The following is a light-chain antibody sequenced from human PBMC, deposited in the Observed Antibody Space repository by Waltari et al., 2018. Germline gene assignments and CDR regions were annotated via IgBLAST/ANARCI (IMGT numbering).Light chain of an antibody. CDR3: QQTYSFPLT. V-gene: IGKV1-12*01. J-gene: IGKJ4*01. CDR1: QYIRHW. CDR2: AAS. Sequence: DIQMTQSPFSASASVRDIVTITCRARQYIRHWLAWYQQKPGKAPELLISAASTLQSGVPSRFSGSGSGTDFTLTISSLQPEDFATYYCQQTYSFPLTFGGGTKVEIK.